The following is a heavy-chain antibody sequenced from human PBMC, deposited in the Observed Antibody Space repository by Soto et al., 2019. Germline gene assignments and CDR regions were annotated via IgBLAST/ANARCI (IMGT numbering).Heavy chain of an antibody. CDR1: GYTFSDYY. CDR2: INPKNGAT. CDR3: ARVYYDSSGYLDY. J-gene: IGHJ4*02. D-gene: IGHD3-22*01. Sequence: ASVKVSCKASGYTFSDYYIHWVRQAPGQGLELMGWINPKNGATIYAQKFQGRVTMTRDTSISTAYMELSRLRSDDTAVYSCARVYYDSSGYLDYWGQGTLVTVSS. V-gene: IGHV1-2*02.